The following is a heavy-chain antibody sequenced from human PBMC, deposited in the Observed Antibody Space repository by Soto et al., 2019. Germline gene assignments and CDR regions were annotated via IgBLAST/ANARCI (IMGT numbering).Heavy chain of an antibody. J-gene: IGHJ4*02. Sequence: QVQLVESGGGVVQPGRSLRLSCAASGFTFSSYGMHWVRQAPGKGLEWVAVISYDGSNKYYADSVKGRFTISRDNSKNTLYLQMNSLRAEDTAVYYCAKDWQWLDEFDYCGQGTLVTVSS. V-gene: IGHV3-30*18. CDR2: ISYDGSNK. CDR1: GFTFSSYG. D-gene: IGHD6-19*01. CDR3: AKDWQWLDEFDY.